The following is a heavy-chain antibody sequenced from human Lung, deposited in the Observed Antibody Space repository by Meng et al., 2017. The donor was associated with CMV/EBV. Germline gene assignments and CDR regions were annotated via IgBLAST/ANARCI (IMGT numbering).Heavy chain of an antibody. V-gene: IGHV3-30*02. J-gene: IGHJ6*02. Sequence: GGSLRLXCEASGFAFNSYGMHWVRQAPGKGLAWVAFIQYDGSNKYYADSVKGRFTISRDNSKNTLYVQMNSLRAEDTAVYYCAKDREQWWWGYYGMDIWGQGTRVTVSS. D-gene: IGHD2-15*01. CDR2: IQYDGSNK. CDR3: AKDREQWWWGYYGMDI. CDR1: GFAFNSYG.